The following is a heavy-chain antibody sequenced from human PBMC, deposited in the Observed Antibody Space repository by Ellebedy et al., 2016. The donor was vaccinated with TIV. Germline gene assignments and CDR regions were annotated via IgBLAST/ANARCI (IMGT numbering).Heavy chain of an antibody. CDR2: IYYSGST. D-gene: IGHD3-3*01. Sequence: MPSETLSLTCAVSGGSISSGGYSWSWIRQPPGKGLEWIGYIYYSGSTYYNPSLKSRVTISVDRSKNQFSLKLSSVTAADTAVYYCARNPPRQITIFGDRLPYYYGMDVWGQGTTVTVSS. V-gene: IGHV4-30-2*01. J-gene: IGHJ6*02. CDR3: ARNPPRQITIFGDRLPYYYGMDV. CDR1: GGSISSGGYS.